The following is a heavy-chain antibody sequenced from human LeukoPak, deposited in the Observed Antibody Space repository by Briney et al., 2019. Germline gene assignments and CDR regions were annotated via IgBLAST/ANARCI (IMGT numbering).Heavy chain of an antibody. D-gene: IGHD1-20*01. CDR1: GGTFINYA. CDR2: INPNSGGT. V-gene: IGHV1-2*02. Sequence: ASVKVSCKASGGTFINYAISWVRQAPGQGLEWMGWINPNSGGTNYAQKFQGRVTMTRDTSISTAYMELSRLRSDDTAVYYCARGGNWKEKAFDIWGQGTMLTVSS. CDR3: ARGGNWKEKAFDI. J-gene: IGHJ3*02.